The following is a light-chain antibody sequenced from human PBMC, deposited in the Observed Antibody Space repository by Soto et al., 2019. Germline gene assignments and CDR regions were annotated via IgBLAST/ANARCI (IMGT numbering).Light chain of an antibody. CDR3: QQLNSYTLT. V-gene: IGKV3-15*01. J-gene: IGKJ4*01. CDR2: GAS. CDR1: QSVSSN. Sequence: EIVMTQSPATLSVSPGERANISCRASQSVSSNLAWYQKKPGQAPRPLIYGASTRATGIPAKFSGGVSGTEFNLTISRLQSEDFATYEGQQLNSYTLTFGGQTKVDIK.